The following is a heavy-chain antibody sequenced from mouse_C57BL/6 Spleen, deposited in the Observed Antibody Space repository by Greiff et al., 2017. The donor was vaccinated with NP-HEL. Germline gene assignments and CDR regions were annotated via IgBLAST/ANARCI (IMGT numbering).Heavy chain of an antibody. CDR1: GYTFTSYW. D-gene: IGHD2-4*01. CDR3: ARGNYDGVFFDY. J-gene: IGHJ2*01. Sequence: VQLQQPGAELVKPGASVKLSCKASGYTFTSYWMHWVKQRPGQGLEWIGMIHPNSGSTNYNEKFKSKATLTVDKSSSTAYMQLSSLTSEDSAVYYCARGNYDGVFFDYWGQGTTLTVSS. V-gene: IGHV1-64*01. CDR2: IHPNSGST.